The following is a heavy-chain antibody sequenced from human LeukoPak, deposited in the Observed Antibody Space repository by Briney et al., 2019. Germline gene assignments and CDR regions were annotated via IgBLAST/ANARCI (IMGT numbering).Heavy chain of an antibody. V-gene: IGHV3-23*01. CDR3: AKYGGSYYFDY. CDR1: GFTVSSNY. D-gene: IGHD1-26*01. CDR2: ISGSGGST. J-gene: IGHJ4*02. Sequence: GGSLRLSCAASGFTVSSNYMSWVRQAPGKGLEWVSAISGSGGSTYYADSVKGRFTISRDNSKNTLYLQMNSLRAEDTAVYYCAKYGGSYYFDYWGQGTLVTVSS.